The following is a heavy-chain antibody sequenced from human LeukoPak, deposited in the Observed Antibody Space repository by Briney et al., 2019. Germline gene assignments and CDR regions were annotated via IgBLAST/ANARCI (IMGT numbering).Heavy chain of an antibody. CDR3: AKVVVSSWYIFDY. Sequence: HSGGSLRLSCAASGFTFSSYAMSWVRQAPGKGLEWVSAISGSGGSTYYADSVKGRFTISRDNSKNTLYLQMNSLRAEDTAVYYCAKVVVSSWYIFDYWGQGTLVTVSS. V-gene: IGHV3-23*01. CDR2: ISGSGGST. D-gene: IGHD6-13*01. J-gene: IGHJ4*02. CDR1: GFTFSSYA.